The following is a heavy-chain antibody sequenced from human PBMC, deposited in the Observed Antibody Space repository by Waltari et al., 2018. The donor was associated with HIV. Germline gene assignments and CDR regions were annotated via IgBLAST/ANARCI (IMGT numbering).Heavy chain of an antibody. CDR1: TGYITPSYY. CDR2: IYSNGVS. V-gene: IGHV4-39*01. J-gene: IGHJ4*02. D-gene: IGHD6-19*01. Sequence: QLQLQESGPALVKHSETLSLTCTVSTGYITPSYYWGWVRQFPGTGLEWIGSIYSNGVSHYAPSLKSRVALSVDMSKNQFSLTLTAVTAADTSRYFCVALRTVTGTIDKWGQGTLVTVS. CDR3: VALRTVTGTIDK.